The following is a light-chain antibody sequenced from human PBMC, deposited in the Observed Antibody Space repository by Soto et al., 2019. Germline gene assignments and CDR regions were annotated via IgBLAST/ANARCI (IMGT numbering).Light chain of an antibody. Sequence: DIQMTQSPSSLSASVVDRVTITCRASQSISSYLNWYQQKPGKAPKLLIYAASSLQSGVPSRFSGSGSGTEFTLSISSLQPEDFATYYCLQHNSYPVTFGQGTKVDIK. CDR3: LQHNSYPVT. V-gene: IGKV1-17*01. CDR1: QSISSY. CDR2: AAS. J-gene: IGKJ1*01.